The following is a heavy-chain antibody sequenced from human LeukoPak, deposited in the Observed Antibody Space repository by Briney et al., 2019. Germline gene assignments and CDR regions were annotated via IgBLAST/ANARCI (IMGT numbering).Heavy chain of an antibody. CDR3: AREIGSHGMDV. Sequence: GGSLRLSCAASGFTFSDYHMSWIRQAPGKGLEWVSYISSSGSTIYYADSMEGRFTISRDNAKNSLHLQMNSLRAEDTAVYYCAREIGSHGMDVWGQGTTVTVSS. CDR2: ISSSGSTI. V-gene: IGHV3-11*01. D-gene: IGHD3-16*01. CDR1: GFTFSDYH. J-gene: IGHJ6*02.